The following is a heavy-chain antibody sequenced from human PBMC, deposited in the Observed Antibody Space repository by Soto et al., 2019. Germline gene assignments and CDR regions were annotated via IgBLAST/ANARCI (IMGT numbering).Heavy chain of an antibody. CDR1: GGSFSGYY. J-gene: IGHJ6*02. CDR3: ARHPRYYYYYGMDV. CDR2: INHSGST. V-gene: IGHV4-34*01. Sequence: SSETLSLTCAVYGGSFSGYYWSWIRQPPGKGLEWIGEINHSGSTNYNPSLKSRVTISVDTSKNQFSLKLSSVTAADTAVYYCARHPRYYYYYGMDVWGQGTTVTVSS.